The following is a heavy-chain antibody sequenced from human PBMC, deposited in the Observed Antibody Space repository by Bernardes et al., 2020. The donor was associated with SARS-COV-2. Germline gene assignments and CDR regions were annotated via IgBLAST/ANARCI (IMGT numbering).Heavy chain of an antibody. Sequence: GGSLRLSCAASGFTFSNYAMNWVRQAPGKGLEWVSGISGRGGTTFYADSVKGRFTVSRDNFKNMLYLQLNSLRAEDTAVYYCAKDSVEGGSGYYYGDYCGVDVWGQRTTVTVSS. J-gene: IGHJ6*02. CDR1: GFTFSNYA. D-gene: IGHD3-22*01. CDR3: AKDSVEGGSGYYYGDYCGVDV. V-gene: IGHV3-23*01. CDR2: ISGRGGTT.